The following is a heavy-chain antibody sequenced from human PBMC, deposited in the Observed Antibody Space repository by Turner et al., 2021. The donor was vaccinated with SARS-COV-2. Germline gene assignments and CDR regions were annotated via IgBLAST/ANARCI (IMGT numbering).Heavy chain of an antibody. CDR1: EFIFSDFS. V-gene: IGHV3-30*04. J-gene: IGHJ3*02. CDR3: ARRDDAFDI. CDR2: ISPAGKKA. Sequence: QVELMESGGGVVQPGRSLRLSCAASEFIFSDFSMHWVRQAPGKGLEWVSAISPAGKKAYYADSVNGRFTISRDNSKNTVYLQMNSLRAEYTAVYYCARRDDAFDIWGQGTMLTVSS.